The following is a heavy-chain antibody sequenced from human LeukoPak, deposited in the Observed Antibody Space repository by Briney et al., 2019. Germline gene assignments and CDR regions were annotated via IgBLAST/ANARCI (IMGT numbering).Heavy chain of an antibody. CDR2: ISGSGGST. D-gene: IGHD6-19*01. V-gene: IGHV3-23*01. Sequence: GRSLRLSCAASGFTFSSYAMSWVRQAPGKGLEWVSAISGSGGSTYYADSVKGRFTISRDNSKNTLYLQMNSLRAEDTAVYYCAKTYSSGWYLHFDYWGQGTLVTVSS. J-gene: IGHJ4*02. CDR1: GFTFSSYA. CDR3: AKTYSSGWYLHFDY.